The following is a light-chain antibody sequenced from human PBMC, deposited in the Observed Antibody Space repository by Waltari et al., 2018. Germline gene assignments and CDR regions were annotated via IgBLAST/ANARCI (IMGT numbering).Light chain of an antibody. J-gene: IGKJ1*01. Sequence: SVLYSSNKKNHLAWYQNNPGQPPKLHIYWASTRESGVPERFSGSGSGTDFTLTISSLQAEDVAVYYCQQYYSTPQTFGQGTKVEIK. CDR1: SVLYSSNKKNH. V-gene: IGKV4-1*01. CDR2: WAS. CDR3: QQYYSTPQT.